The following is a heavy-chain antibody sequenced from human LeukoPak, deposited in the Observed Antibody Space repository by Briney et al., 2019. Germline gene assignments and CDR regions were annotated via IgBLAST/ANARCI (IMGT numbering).Heavy chain of an antibody. CDR3: AKGRIAAAGSFDY. CDR2: ISYDGSNK. D-gene: IGHD6-13*01. J-gene: IGHJ4*02. V-gene: IGHV3-30*18. CDR1: GFTFSSYG. Sequence: TGGSLRLSCAASGFTFSSYGMHWVRQAPGKGLEWVAVISYDGSNKYYADSVKGRFTISRDNSKNTLYLQMNSLRAEDTAVYYCAKGRIAAAGSFDYWGQGTLVTVSS.